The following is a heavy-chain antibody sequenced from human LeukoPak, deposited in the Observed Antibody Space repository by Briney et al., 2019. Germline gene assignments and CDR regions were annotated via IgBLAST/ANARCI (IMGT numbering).Heavy chain of an antibody. CDR2: IYENGGTT. D-gene: IGHD2-21*01. Sequence: GGSLRLSCATSGFTFRSHAMSWVRQAPEKGLEFVSGIYENGGTTYYADSVKGRFSISRDNSKNTLYLQMDSLRGEDTAVYYCAKDFRIGYSAHFDYRGQGALVTVSS. J-gene: IGHJ4*02. V-gene: IGHV3-23*01. CDR3: AKDFRIGYSAHFDY. CDR1: GFTFRSHA.